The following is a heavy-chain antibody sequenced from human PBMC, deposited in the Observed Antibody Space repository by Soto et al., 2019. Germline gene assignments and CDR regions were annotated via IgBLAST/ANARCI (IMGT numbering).Heavy chain of an antibody. Sequence: EVQLLESGGGLVQPGGSLRLSCAASGFTFSSYAMSWVRQAPGKGLEWVSAISGSGGSTYYADSVKGRFTISRDNSKNTLYLQMNSLRAEDTAVYYCAKDTTTPYNYYYHYYMDVWGKGTTVTVSS. CDR3: AKDTTTPYNYYYHYYMDV. CDR2: ISGSGGST. CDR1: GFTFSSYA. J-gene: IGHJ6*03. D-gene: IGHD1-26*01. V-gene: IGHV3-23*01.